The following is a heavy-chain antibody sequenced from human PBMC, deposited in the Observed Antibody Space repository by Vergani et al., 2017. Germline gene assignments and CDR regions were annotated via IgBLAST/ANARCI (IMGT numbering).Heavy chain of an antibody. CDR3: ARAYCGGDCYSTGPRNWYFDL. Sequence: QLQLQESGSGLVKPSQTLSLTCAVSGGSISSGGYYWSWIRQPPGKGLEWIGEINHSGSTNYNPSLKSRVTISVDTSKNQFSLKLSSVTAADTAVYYCARAYCGGDCYSTGPRNWYFDLWGRGTLVTVSS. J-gene: IGHJ2*01. CDR2: INHSGST. CDR1: GGSISSGGYY. V-gene: IGHV4-30-2*01. D-gene: IGHD2-21*02.